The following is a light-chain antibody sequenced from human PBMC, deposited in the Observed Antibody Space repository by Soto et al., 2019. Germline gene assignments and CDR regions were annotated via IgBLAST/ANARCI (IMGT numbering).Light chain of an antibody. CDR3: QQSYSTPQT. CDR1: QSISNY. Sequence: DIQMTQCPSSLSASVGDGVTITCRASQSISNYLNWYQQKPGKAPKLLIYAASSLQSGVPPRFSGSGSGTDFTLTISSLQPEDFATYYCQQSYSTPQTFGQGTKVEIK. V-gene: IGKV1-39*01. CDR2: AAS. J-gene: IGKJ1*01.